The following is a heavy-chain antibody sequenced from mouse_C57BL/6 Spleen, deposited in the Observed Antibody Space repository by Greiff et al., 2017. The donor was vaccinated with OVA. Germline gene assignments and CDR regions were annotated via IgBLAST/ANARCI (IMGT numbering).Heavy chain of an antibody. CDR3: ARDGNYVGWYFDV. CDR1: GFTFSSYA. D-gene: IGHD2-1*01. J-gene: IGHJ1*03. Sequence: DVMLVESGGGLVKPGGSLKLSCAASGFTFSSYAMSWVRQTPEKRLEWVATISDGGSYTYYPDNVKGRFTISRDNAKNNLYLQMSHLKSEDTAMYYCARDGNYVGWYFDVWGTGTTVTVSS. CDR2: ISDGGSYT. V-gene: IGHV5-4*01.